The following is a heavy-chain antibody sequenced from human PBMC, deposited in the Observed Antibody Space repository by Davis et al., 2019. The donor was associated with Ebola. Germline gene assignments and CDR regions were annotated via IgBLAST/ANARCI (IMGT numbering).Heavy chain of an antibody. D-gene: IGHD2-2*02. CDR2: INPNSGGT. V-gene: IGHV1-2*02. Sequence: ASVKVSCKASGYTFTGYYMHWVRQAPGQGLEWMGWINPNSGGTNYAQKFQGRVTMTRDTSISTAYMELSRLRSDDTAVYYCARGGEYQLLYTSGGYHYYYMDVWGKGTTVTVSS. CDR1: GYTFTGYY. CDR3: ARGGEYQLLYTSGGYHYYYMDV. J-gene: IGHJ6*03.